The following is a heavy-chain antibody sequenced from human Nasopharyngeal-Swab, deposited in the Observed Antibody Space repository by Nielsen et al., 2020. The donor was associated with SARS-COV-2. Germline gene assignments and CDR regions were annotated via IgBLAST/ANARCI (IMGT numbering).Heavy chain of an antibody. V-gene: IGHV4-31*03. D-gene: IGHD3-10*01. CDR1: GGSISSGGYY. CDR3: ARDRRAQSGRGFGEPWNYYGTDV. Sequence: SETLSLTCTVSGGSISSGGYYWSWIRQHPGKGLEWIGYIYYSGSTYYTPSLKSRVTISVDTSKNQFSLKLSSVTAADTAVYYCARDRRAQSGRGFGEPWNYYGTDVWGQGTTVTVSS. J-gene: IGHJ6*02. CDR2: IYYSGST.